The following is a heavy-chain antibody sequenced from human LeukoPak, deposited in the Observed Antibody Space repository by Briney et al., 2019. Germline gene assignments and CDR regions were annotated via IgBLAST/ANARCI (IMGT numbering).Heavy chain of an antibody. CDR2: INHSGST. Sequence: SETLSLTCAVYGGSFSGYYWSWIRQPPGKGLEWIGEINHSGSTNYNPSLKSRVTISVDTSKNQFSLKLSSVTAADTAAYYCARGRWYYYGSGSYYSPYYFDYWGQGTLVTVSS. D-gene: IGHD3-10*01. V-gene: IGHV4-34*01. CDR1: GGSFSGYY. J-gene: IGHJ4*02. CDR3: ARGRWYYYGSGSYYSPYYFDY.